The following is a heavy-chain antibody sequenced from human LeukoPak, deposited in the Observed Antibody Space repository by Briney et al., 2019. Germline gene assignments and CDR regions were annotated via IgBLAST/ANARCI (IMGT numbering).Heavy chain of an antibody. CDR2: ISGSGGST. J-gene: IGHJ4*02. CDR1: GFTFSSYA. CDR3: ARPQLPTCYDILTGYCPFDY. D-gene: IGHD3-9*01. V-gene: IGHV3-23*01. Sequence: GGSLRLSCAASGFTFSSYAMSWVRQAPGKGLEWVSAISGSGGSTYYADSVKGRFTISRDNSKNTLYLQMNSLRAEDTAVYYCARPQLPTCYDILTGYCPFDYWGQGTLVTVSS.